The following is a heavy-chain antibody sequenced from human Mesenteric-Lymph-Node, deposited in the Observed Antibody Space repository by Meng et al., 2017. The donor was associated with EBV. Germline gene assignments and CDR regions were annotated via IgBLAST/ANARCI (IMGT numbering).Heavy chain of an antibody. Sequence: QLQFQESGPGLVKSSETLSLTCTVSGGPISSSSYYWGWIRQPPGKGLEWIGNIYYSGSTYYNPSLKSRVTISLDTSKSQFSLKLSSVTAADTAVYYCARDRAVVVAATPNWFDPWGQGTLVTVSS. CDR3: ARDRAVVVAATPNWFDP. V-gene: IGHV4-39*07. J-gene: IGHJ5*02. D-gene: IGHD2-15*01. CDR1: GGPISSSSYY. CDR2: IYYSGST.